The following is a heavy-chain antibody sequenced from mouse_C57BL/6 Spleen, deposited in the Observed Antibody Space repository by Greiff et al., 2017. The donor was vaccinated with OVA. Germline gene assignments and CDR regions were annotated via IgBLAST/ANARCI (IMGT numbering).Heavy chain of an antibody. V-gene: IGHV1-7*01. D-gene: IGHD1-1*01. CDR1: GYTFTSYW. Sequence: VQLQQSGAELAKPGASVKLSCKASGYTFTSYWMHWVKQRPGQGLEWIGYINPSSGYTKYNQKFKDKATLTADKSSSPASMQLSSLTYEDSAVYYCARSDYYGSSYVDYAMDYWGQGTSVTVSS. CDR2: INPSSGYT. CDR3: ARSDYYGSSYVDYAMDY. J-gene: IGHJ4*01.